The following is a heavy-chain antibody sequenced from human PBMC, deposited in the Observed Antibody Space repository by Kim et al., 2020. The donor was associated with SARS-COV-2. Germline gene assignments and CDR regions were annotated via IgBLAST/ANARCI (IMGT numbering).Heavy chain of an antibody. CDR1: GFTFSSYA. CDR2: ISYDGSNK. V-gene: IGHV3-30*04. Sequence: GSLRLSCAASGFTFSSYAMHWVRQAPGKGLEWVAVISYDGSNKYYADSVKGRFTISRDNSKNTLYLQMNSLRAEDTAVYYCARNPQNYYGSGSFFWYFDLWGRGTLVTVSS. J-gene: IGHJ2*01. D-gene: IGHD3-10*01. CDR3: ARNPQNYYGSGSFFWYFDL.